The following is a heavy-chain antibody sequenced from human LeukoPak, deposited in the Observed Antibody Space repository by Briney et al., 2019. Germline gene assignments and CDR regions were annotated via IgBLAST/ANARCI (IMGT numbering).Heavy chain of an antibody. CDR2: IYSSGST. J-gene: IGHJ4*02. D-gene: IGHD6-13*01. V-gene: IGHV4-4*07. Sequence: SETLSLTCTVSGGSLSSYYWSCIRQPAGKGLEWIGRIYSSGSTNYNPSLKSRVTMSVDTSKNQFSLDVNSVTAADTAVYYCARDSSTWRSFDSWGQGTLVTVSS. CDR1: GGSLSSYY. CDR3: ARDSSTWRSFDS.